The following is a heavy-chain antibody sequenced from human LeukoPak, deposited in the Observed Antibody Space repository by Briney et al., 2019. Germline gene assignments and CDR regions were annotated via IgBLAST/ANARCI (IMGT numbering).Heavy chain of an antibody. CDR2: IRSRPSTI. V-gene: IGHV3-48*01. CDR3: VRDHHWGFDS. CDR1: GFTFTSYS. Sequence: QTGGSLRLSCAASGFTFTSYSMNWVRQAPGKGLEWVSYIRSRPSTIYYADSVKGRFTISRDDAKNSLYLQMNSLRAEDTAIYYCVRDHHWGFDSWGQGTQVTVSS. J-gene: IGHJ4*02. D-gene: IGHD7-27*01.